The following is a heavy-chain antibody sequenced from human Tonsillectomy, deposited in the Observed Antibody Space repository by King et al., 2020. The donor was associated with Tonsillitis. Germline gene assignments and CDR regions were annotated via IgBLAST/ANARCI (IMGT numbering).Heavy chain of an antibody. Sequence: VQLVESGGGLVQPGGSLRLSCAASGFNVSSSYMSWVRQAPGKGLEWVSVIFSGGSTYYADSVKGRFTISRHNSKNTLFLQMNSLETEDTAVYYCARQGANIRHYYYYMDIWGKGTTVTVSS. CDR3: ARQGANIRHYYYYMDI. V-gene: IGHV3-53*04. CDR2: IFSGGST. D-gene: IGHD2/OR15-2a*01. CDR1: GFNVSSSY. J-gene: IGHJ6*03.